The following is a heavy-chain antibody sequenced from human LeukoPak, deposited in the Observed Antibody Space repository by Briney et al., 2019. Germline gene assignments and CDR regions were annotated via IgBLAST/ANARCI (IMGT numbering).Heavy chain of an antibody. CDR1: GGSFSGCY. J-gene: IGHJ4*02. CDR2: INHSGST. D-gene: IGHD6-13*01. Sequence: SETLSLTCAVYGGSFSGCYWSWIRQPPGKGLEWIGEINHSGSTNYNPSLKSRVTISVGTSKNQVSLKLSSVTAADTAVYYCARGSSWSKWGQGTLVTVSS. V-gene: IGHV4-34*01. CDR3: ARGSSWSK.